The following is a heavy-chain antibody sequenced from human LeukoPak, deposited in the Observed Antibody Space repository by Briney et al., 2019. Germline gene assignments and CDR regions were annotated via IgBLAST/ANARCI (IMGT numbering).Heavy chain of an antibody. J-gene: IGHJ6*03. CDR2: INPNSGGT. CDR1: GYTFTGYY. CDR3: ARDIVVVVAANYYYYYMDV. D-gene: IGHD2-15*01. Sequence: GASVKVSCKASGYTFTGYYMHWVRQAPGQGLEWMGWINPNSGGTNYAQKFQGRVTMTRDTSISTAYMELSRLRSDDTAVYYCARDIVVVVAANYYYYYMDVWGKGTTVTVSS. V-gene: IGHV1-2*02.